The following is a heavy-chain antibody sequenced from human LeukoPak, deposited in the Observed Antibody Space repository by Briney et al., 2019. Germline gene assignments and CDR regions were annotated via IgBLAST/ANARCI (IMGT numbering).Heavy chain of an antibody. Sequence: GGSLRLSCAASGFTVSSNYMSWVRQAPGKGLEWVSVIYSGGSTYYADSVKGRFTISRDNSKNTLYLQMNSLRAEDTAVYYCARITIPAAGSFDYWGQGTLVTVSS. CDR2: IYSGGST. CDR1: GFTVSSNY. D-gene: IGHD6-13*01. V-gene: IGHV3-53*01. J-gene: IGHJ4*02. CDR3: ARITIPAAGSFDY.